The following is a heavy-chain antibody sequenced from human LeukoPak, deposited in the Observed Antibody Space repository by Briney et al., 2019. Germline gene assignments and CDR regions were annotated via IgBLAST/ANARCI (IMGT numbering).Heavy chain of an antibody. Sequence: ASVKVSCKASGYTFTSYYMHWGRQAPGQGLEWMGWISAYNGNTNYAQKLQGRVTMTTDTSTSTAYMELRSLRSDDTAVYYCARASINYDPMDVWGKGTTVTISS. J-gene: IGHJ6*03. CDR2: ISAYNGNT. CDR3: ARASINYDPMDV. V-gene: IGHV1-18*04. CDR1: GYTFTSYY. D-gene: IGHD3-3*01.